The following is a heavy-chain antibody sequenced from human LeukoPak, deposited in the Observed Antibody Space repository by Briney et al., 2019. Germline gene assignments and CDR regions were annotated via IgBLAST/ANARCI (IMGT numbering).Heavy chain of an antibody. J-gene: IGHJ6*03. CDR3: ARAFWYYDFWSGYYTRYYYYYMDV. CDR1: GYTFTGYY. CDR2: INPNNSGA. D-gene: IGHD3-3*01. Sequence: ASVKVSCRASGYTFTGYYIHWVRQAPGQGLEWMAWINPNNSGANYAQNFQDRVTMTRDTSISTAYMELSRLTSDDTAVYYCARAFWYYDFWSGYYTRYYYYYMDVWGKGTTVTVSS. V-gene: IGHV1-2*02.